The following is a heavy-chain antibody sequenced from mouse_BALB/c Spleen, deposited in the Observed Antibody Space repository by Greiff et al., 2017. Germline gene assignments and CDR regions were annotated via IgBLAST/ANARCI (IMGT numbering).Heavy chain of an antibody. Sequence: EVKLVESGPGLVKPSQSLSLTCTVTGYSITSDYAWNWIRQFPGNKLEWMGYISYSGSTSYNPSLKSRISITRDTSKNQFFLQLNSVTTEDTATYYCARFTTAPMDYWGQGTSVTVSS. D-gene: IGHD1-2*01. CDR1: GYSITSDYA. CDR3: ARFTTAPMDY. V-gene: IGHV3-2*02. CDR2: ISYSGST. J-gene: IGHJ4*01.